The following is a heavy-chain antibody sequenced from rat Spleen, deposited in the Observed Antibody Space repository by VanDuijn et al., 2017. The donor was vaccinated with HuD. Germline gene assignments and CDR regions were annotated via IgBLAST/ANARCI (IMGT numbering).Heavy chain of an antibody. D-gene: IGHD1-11*01. CDR3: ARHHGGYAFDY. J-gene: IGHJ2*01. CDR2: ISYDGSST. CDR1: GFTFSDYY. V-gene: IGHV5-29*01. Sequence: EVQLVESDGGLVQPGRSLKLSCAASGFTFSDYYMAWVRQAPTKGLEWVATISYDGSSTYYRHSVKGRFTISRDNAKSTLYLQMDSLRSEDTATYYCARHHGGYAFDYWGQGVMVTVSS.